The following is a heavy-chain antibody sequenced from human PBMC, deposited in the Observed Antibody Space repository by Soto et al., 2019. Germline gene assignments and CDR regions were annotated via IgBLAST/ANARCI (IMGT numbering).Heavy chain of an antibody. Sequence: GGSLRLSCAASGFTFSSYAMSWVRQAPGKGLEWVSAISGSGGSTYYADSVKGRFTISRDNSKNTLYLQMNSLRAEDTAVYYCAKSTQRSGRINYFDYWGQGTLVTVSS. CDR3: AKSTQRSGRINYFDY. CDR1: GFTFSSYA. D-gene: IGHD3-10*01. J-gene: IGHJ4*02. CDR2: ISGSGGST. V-gene: IGHV3-23*01.